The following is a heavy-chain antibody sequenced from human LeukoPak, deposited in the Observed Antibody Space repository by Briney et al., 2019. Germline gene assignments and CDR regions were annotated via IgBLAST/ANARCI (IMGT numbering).Heavy chain of an antibody. J-gene: IGHJ4*02. CDR1: GFTFSLYA. CDR2: INSGGDDI. V-gene: IGHV3-21*05. CDR3: ARDTIQPGLIDD. Sequence: GGSLRLSCPASGFTFSLYAMNWVRQAPGKGLEWISYINSGGDDIHYAASVKGRFTISRDDARYTLYLQLSSLRADDTAVYYCARDTIQPGLIDDWGQGTLVTVSS. D-gene: IGHD2-2*01.